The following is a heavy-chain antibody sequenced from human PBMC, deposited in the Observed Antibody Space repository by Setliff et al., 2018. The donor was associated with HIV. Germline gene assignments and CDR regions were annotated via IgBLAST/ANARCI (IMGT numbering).Heavy chain of an antibody. J-gene: IGHJ4*02. CDR1: GYSFTSYW. Sequence: GESLKISCKGSGYSFTSYWIGWVRQMPGKGLEWMGIIYPGDSDTRYSPSFQGQVTISADKSISTAYLQWSSLKASDTAMYYCARVAMGYYYDSSGYSHFDHWGQGTLVTVSS. D-gene: IGHD3-22*01. CDR3: ARVAMGYYYDSSGYSHFDH. V-gene: IGHV5-51*01. CDR2: IYPGDSDT.